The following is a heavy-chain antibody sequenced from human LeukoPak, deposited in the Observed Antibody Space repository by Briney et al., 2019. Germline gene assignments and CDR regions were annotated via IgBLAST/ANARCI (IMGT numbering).Heavy chain of an antibody. CDR2: ISSSSSYI. Sequence: GGSLRLSCAASGFTFSNYIINWVRQAPGKGLEWVSSISSSSSYINYADSVKGRVTISRDNAKNSLYLQMNSLRAEDTAVYYCARGGAMVRGVSPLDFWGQGTLVTVSS. D-gene: IGHD3-10*01. CDR3: ARGGAMVRGVSPLDF. CDR1: GFTFSNYI. J-gene: IGHJ4*02. V-gene: IGHV3-21*01.